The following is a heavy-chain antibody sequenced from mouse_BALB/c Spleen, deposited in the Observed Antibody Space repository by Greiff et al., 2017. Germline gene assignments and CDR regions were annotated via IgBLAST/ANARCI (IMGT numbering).Heavy chain of an antibody. Sequence: QVQLQQSGAELMKPGASVKISCKATGYTFSSYWIEWVKQRPGHGLEWIGEILPGSGSTNYNEKFKGKATFTADTSSNTAYMQLSSLTSEDSAVYYCARYGYYGNYFDYWGQGTTLTVSS. CDR2: ILPGSGST. CDR3: ARYGYYGNYFDY. D-gene: IGHD2-1*01. V-gene: IGHV1-9*01. CDR1: GYTFSSYW. J-gene: IGHJ2*01.